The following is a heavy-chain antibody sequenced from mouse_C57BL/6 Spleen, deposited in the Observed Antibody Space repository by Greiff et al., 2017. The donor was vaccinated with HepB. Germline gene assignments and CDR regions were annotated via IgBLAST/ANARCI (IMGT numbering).Heavy chain of an antibody. V-gene: IGHV1-80*01. CDR1: GYAFSSYW. CDR3: AREGEPYYYAMDY. J-gene: IGHJ4*01. Sequence: VKLQQSGAELVKPGASVKISCKASGYAFSSYWMNWVKQRPGKGLEWIGQIYPGDGYTNYNGKFKGKATLTADKSSSTAYMQLSSLTSEDSAVYFCAREGEPYYYAMDYWGQGTSVTVSS. CDR2: IYPGDGYT.